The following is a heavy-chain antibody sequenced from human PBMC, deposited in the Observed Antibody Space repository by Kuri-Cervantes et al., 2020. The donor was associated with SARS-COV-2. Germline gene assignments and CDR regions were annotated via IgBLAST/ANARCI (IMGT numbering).Heavy chain of an antibody. D-gene: IGHD1-7*01. CDR2: TYYRSKWYN. CDR3: ARDPETSWYFDL. CDR1: GDSVSSNSAA. V-gene: IGHV6-1*01. J-gene: IGHJ2*01. Sequence: LRLSCAISGDSVSSNSAAWNWIRQSPSRGLEWLGRTYYRSKWYNDYAVSVRSRITINPDTSKNQFSLQLNSVTPEDTAVYYCARDPETSWYFDLWGRGTLVTVSS.